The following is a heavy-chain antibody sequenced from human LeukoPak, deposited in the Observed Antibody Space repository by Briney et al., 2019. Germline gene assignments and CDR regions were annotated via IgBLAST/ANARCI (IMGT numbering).Heavy chain of an antibody. Sequence: TGGSLRLSCAAAGFTFNSCDMHWVRQAPGKGLEWVALIWHDGSKKYYADSVKGRFTISRDNSKNLLYLQMNSLRVEDRAVYYCARDLAADASDWGQGTLVTVSS. J-gene: IGHJ4*02. V-gene: IGHV3-33*01. CDR1: GFTFNSCD. CDR3: ARDLAADASD. CDR2: IWHDGSKK. D-gene: IGHD3-10*01.